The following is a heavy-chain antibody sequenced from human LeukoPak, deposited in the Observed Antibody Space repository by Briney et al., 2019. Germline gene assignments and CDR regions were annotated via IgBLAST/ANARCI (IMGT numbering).Heavy chain of an antibody. CDR2: IKQDGCEK. CDR3: ARDPNSSSSSDDAFDI. CDR1: GFTFSSYW. D-gene: IGHD6-6*01. J-gene: IGHJ3*02. V-gene: IGHV3-7*01. Sequence: GGSLRLSCAASGFTFSSYWMSWVREAPGKGLEWVANIKQDGCEKYYVDSVKGRFTISRDNTKNSLYLQMNSLRAEDTAVYYCARDPNSSSSSDDAFDIWGQGTMVTVSS.